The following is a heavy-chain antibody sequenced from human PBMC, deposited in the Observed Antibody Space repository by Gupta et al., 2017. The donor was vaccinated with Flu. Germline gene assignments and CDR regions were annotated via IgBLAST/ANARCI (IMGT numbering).Heavy chain of an antibody. J-gene: IGHJ4*02. CDR1: GNSFSSGSFY. Sequence: QVQLQESGPGLVQPSQTLSLTCTVSGNSFSSGSFYWSWIRQTAGKGLEWIGRTYSSASTTYNPSLKSRLTISVDRPKNQFSLKLSSVTAADTAVFYCAREVRVGYFDYWGQGILVTVSS. CDR2: TYSSAST. V-gene: IGHV4-61*02. D-gene: IGHD3-10*01. CDR3: AREVRVGYFDY.